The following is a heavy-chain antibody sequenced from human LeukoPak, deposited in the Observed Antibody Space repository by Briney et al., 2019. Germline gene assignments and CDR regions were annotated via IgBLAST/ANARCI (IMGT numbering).Heavy chain of an antibody. CDR3: ARGPGYYDSSGYWL. CDR2: ISYDGSNK. Sequence: PGGSLRLSCAASGFTFSSYAMHWVRQAPGKGLEWVAVISYDGSNKYYADSVEGRFTISRDNSKNTLYLQMNSLRAEDTAVYYCARGPGYYDSSGYWLWGQGTTVTVSS. D-gene: IGHD3-22*01. V-gene: IGHV3-30-3*01. J-gene: IGHJ6*02. CDR1: GFTFSSYA.